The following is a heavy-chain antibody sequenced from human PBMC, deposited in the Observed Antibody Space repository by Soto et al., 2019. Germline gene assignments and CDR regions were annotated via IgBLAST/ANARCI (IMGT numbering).Heavy chain of an antibody. Sequence: ESGGGLVQPGGSLRLSCAGSGFTLGSHWMNWVRQAPGKGLEWVANIKEDGSEQYYVDSVKGRFTISRDNAKNSLYLQMNSLRAEDTAIFYCTATASHGTEKGVDYWGQGTLVTVSS. CDR1: GFTLGSHW. CDR3: TATASHGTEKGVDY. CDR2: IKEDGSEQ. J-gene: IGHJ4*02. V-gene: IGHV3-7*03. D-gene: IGHD5-18*01.